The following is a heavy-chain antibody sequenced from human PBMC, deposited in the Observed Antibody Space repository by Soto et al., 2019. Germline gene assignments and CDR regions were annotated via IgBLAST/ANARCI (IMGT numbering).Heavy chain of an antibody. CDR2: IYSTGST. Sequence: QVQLQESGPGLVKPSETLSLTCTVSGGSISSYYWSWIRQPPGKGLEWIGYIYSTGSTNYNPALKSRVSRSVDTSRNQFSLNLNSVTAADTAVYYCARARRSSPTRPFDSGGQGILVTVSS. D-gene: IGHD6-13*01. CDR1: GGSISSYY. V-gene: IGHV4-59*01. CDR3: ARARRSSPTRPFDS. J-gene: IGHJ4*02.